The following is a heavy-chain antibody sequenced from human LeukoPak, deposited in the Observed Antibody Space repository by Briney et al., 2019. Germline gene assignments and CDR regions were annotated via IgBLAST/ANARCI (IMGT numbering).Heavy chain of an antibody. D-gene: IGHD3-10*01. CDR3: ARELAGHYYGSGSSFDY. V-gene: IGHV3-7*01. Sequence: GGSLSLSCTVSGFTFSSYWMSWVRQAPGKGLEWVANTREDGSETYHVDSVKGRFTISRDNAKNSLYLQMNSLRAEDTAVYYCARELAGHYYGSGSSFDYWGQGTLVTVSS. J-gene: IGHJ4*02. CDR2: TREDGSET. CDR1: GFTFSSYW.